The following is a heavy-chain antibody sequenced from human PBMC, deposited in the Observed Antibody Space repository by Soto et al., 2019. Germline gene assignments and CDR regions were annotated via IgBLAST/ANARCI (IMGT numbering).Heavy chain of an antibody. V-gene: IGHV3-30*18. D-gene: IGHD2-8*02. CDR2: ISYDGSNK. CDR1: GFTFSSYG. Sequence: GGSLRLSCAASGFTFSSYGMHWVRQAPGKGLEWVAVISYDGSNKYYADSVKGRFTISRDNSKNTLYLQMNSLRAEDTAVYYCAKDSYLSTTLVRFDFWGHGTLVTVSS. J-gene: IGHJ4*01. CDR3: AKDSYLSTTLVRFDF.